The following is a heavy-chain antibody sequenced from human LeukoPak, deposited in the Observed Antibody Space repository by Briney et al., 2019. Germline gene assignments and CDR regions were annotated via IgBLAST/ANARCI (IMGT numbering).Heavy chain of an antibody. V-gene: IGHV3-7*01. CDR1: GFTLRSYR. CDR2: IKQDGSET. J-gene: IGHJ1*01. CDR3: ARPIYSSGWDQFQH. D-gene: IGHD6-19*01. Sequence: GGSLRLSCAASGFTLRSYRMSWVRQAPGKGLEWVATIKQDGSETYYVDSVKGRFAISRDNAKNSLYLQMNSLRVEDTAVYYCARPIYSSGWDQFQHWGQGTLVTVSS.